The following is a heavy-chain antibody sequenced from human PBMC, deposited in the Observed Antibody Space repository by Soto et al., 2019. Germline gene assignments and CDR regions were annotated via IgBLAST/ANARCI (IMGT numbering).Heavy chain of an antibody. Sequence: PSETLSLTCTISGRSISSYYWTWIRQAPGKGLEWIGYIYYSGSTDYNPSLKSRVTISIDTSKNQFSLKLSSVTAADTAVYYCARTYSGSYRPYYFDHWGQGTLVTVS. CDR1: GRSISSYY. D-gene: IGHD1-26*01. CDR2: IYYSGST. J-gene: IGHJ4*02. V-gene: IGHV4-59*01. CDR3: ARTYSGSYRPYYFDH.